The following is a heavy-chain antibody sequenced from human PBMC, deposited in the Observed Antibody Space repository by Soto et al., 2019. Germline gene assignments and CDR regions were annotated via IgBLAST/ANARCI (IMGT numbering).Heavy chain of an antibody. CDR2: INAGSGNT. V-gene: IGHV1-3*01. D-gene: IGHD3-10*01. Sequence: ASVKVSCKASGYTSTNYGMHWVRQAPGQRLEWMGWINAGSGNTKYSQKFQGRITITRDTSASTVYMELSSLRSEDTAVYYCANVIIVTAGAKIHDYWRHGALATGSS. CDR1: GYTSTNYG. CDR3: ANVIIVTAGAKIHDY. J-gene: IGHJ4*01.